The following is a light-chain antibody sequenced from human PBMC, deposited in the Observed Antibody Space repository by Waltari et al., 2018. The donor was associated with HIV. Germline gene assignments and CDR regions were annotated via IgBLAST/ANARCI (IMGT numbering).Light chain of an antibody. Sequence: EVVMTQSPATLSVSPGERATLSFMASRSVSSNLAWYQQKPGQGTRLLIYGASTRATGIPARFSGRGSGTEFTLTISSLQSEYFAVYYCQQYNNWPPTWTFGQGTKVEIK. V-gene: IGKV3-15*01. CDR3: QQYNNWPPTWT. J-gene: IGKJ1*01. CDR1: RSVSSN. CDR2: GAS.